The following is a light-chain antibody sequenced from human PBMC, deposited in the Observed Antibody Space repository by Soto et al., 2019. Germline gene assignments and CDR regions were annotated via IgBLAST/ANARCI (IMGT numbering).Light chain of an antibody. CDR1: QSVSSN. CDR3: LPYNKWLT. J-gene: IGKJ4*01. CDR2: GAS. Sequence: EIVMTQSPGTLSVSPGERATLSFRASQSVSSNLTCLQQKPRPAPRLLIYGASTRATNIPARFSGSGSGTDFTITITSLQPEDFAVYYFLPYNKWLTFGGGTKVDIK. V-gene: IGKV3-15*01.